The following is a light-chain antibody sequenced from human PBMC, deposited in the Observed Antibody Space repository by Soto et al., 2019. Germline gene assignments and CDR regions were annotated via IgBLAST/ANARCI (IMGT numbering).Light chain of an antibody. CDR1: QSVSSY. Sequence: EIVLTQSPATLSLSPGERATLSCRASQSVSSYLAWYQQKPGQAPRLLIYDASNMDTGTPARFSGSGSGTDFTLTISSLEPEDFTVYYCQQRSNWPITFGQGTRLEIK. J-gene: IGKJ5*01. CDR3: QQRSNWPIT. V-gene: IGKV3-11*01. CDR2: DAS.